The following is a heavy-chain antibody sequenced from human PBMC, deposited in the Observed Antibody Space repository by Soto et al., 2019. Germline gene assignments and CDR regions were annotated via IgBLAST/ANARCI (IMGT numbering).Heavy chain of an antibody. V-gene: IGHV4-61*01. Sequence: SETLSLTCTVSGGSVSSGSYYWSWIRQPPGKGLEWIGYIYYSGSTNYNPSLESRVTISVDTSKNQFSLKLSSVTAADTAVYYCARETGYCTNGVCSSGLDVWGQGTTVTVSS. CDR1: GGSVSSGSYY. CDR3: ARETGYCTNGVCSSGLDV. J-gene: IGHJ6*02. CDR2: IYYSGST. D-gene: IGHD2-8*01.